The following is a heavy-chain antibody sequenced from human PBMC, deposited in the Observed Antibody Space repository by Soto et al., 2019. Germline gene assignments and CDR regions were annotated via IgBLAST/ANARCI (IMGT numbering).Heavy chain of an antibody. Sequence: QVQLVESGGGVVQPGRSLRLSCAASGFTFNTHGMHWVRQAPGKGLEWVAVIWYDESKKYYEDSVTGRFTISRDNSRSALYLQMDSLRAEDTGVYYCARSSGLGIDFWSQGTLVTVSS. D-gene: IGHD6-19*01. CDR3: ARSSGLGIDF. V-gene: IGHV3-33*01. CDR2: IWYDESKK. CDR1: GFTFNTHG. J-gene: IGHJ4*02.